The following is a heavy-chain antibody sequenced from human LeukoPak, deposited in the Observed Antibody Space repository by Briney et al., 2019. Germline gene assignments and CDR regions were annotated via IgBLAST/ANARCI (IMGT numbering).Heavy chain of an antibody. CDR2: ISYDGSNK. CDR1: GFTFSSYG. Sequence: GGSLRLSCAASGFTFSSYGMHWVRQAPGKGLEWVAVISYDGSNKYYADSVKGRFTISRDNSKNTLYLQMNSLRAEDTAVYYCAKGSHYYDSSGNKFDYWGQGTLVTVSS. D-gene: IGHD3-22*01. V-gene: IGHV3-30*18. J-gene: IGHJ4*02. CDR3: AKGSHYYDSSGNKFDY.